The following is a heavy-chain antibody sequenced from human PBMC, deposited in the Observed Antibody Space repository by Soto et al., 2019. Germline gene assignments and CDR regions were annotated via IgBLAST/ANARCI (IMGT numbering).Heavy chain of an antibody. V-gene: IGHV1-69*01. CDR2: IIPIFGTA. J-gene: IGHJ4*02. CDR1: GGTFSSYA. CDR3: ARGGIVVVPAAISNLCDLDY. Sequence: QVQLVQSGAEVKKPGSSVKVSCKASGGTFSSYAISWVRQAPGQGLEWMGGIIPIFGTANYAQKFQGRVTITADESTGTAYMELSSLRSEDTAVYYCARGGIVVVPAAISNLCDLDYWGQGTLVTVSS. D-gene: IGHD2-2*02.